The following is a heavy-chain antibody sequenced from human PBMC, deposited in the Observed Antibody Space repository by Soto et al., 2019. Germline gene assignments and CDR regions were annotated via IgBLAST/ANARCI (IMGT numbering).Heavy chain of an antibody. V-gene: IGHV4-34*01. CDR2: INHSGST. D-gene: IGHD5-12*01. CDR3: ARGNQVATTRGYFDY. J-gene: IGHJ4*02. Sequence: SETLSLTCAVYGGSFSGYYWSWIRQPPGKGLEWIGEINHSGSTYYNPSLKSRVTISVDRSENQFSLKLSSVTAADTAVYYCARGNQVATTRGYFDYWGQGTLVTVSS. CDR1: GGSFSGYY.